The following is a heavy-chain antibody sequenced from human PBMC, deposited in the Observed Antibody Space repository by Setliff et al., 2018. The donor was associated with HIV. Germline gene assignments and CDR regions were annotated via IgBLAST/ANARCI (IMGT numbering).Heavy chain of an antibody. D-gene: IGHD5-12*01. CDR2: IRSKAYGGTT. CDR3: TRDRVATTSLLYYFDY. Sequence: LRLSCTASGFTFGDYAMSWVRQAPGKGLEWVGFIRSKAYGGTTEYAASVKGRFTISRDDSKSIAYLQMNSLKAEDTAIYYCTRDRVATTSLLYYFDYWGQGILVTVSS. J-gene: IGHJ4*02. CDR1: GFTFGDYA. V-gene: IGHV3-49*04.